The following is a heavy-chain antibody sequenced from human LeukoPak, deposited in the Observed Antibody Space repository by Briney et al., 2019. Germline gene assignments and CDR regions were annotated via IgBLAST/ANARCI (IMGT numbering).Heavy chain of an antibody. CDR1: GYSISGPYY. V-gene: IGHV4-38-2*02. D-gene: IGHD3-22*01. J-gene: IGHJ4*02. Sequence: SETLSLTCIVSGYSISGPYYWGWIRQTPGKGLEWIGSIYYSGSTYYNPSLKSRVTISVDTSKNQFSLKLSSVTAADTAVYYCARHSFYNYYDRNYWGQGTLVTVSS. CDR2: IYYSGST. CDR3: ARHSFYNYYDRNY.